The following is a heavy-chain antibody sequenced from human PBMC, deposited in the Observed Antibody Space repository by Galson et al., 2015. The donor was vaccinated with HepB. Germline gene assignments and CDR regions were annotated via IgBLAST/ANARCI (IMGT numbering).Heavy chain of an antibody. CDR1: GFTFSGSG. Sequence: SLRLSCAASGFTFSGSGIHWVRQAPGKGLEWVGRIRNGANYYATAYAPSVRGRFTVSRDDLKSTAYLQMNSLTPEDTAVYYCTRPGYGSSWFLDYAHGVDVWGQGTRVTVSS. D-gene: IGHD3/OR15-3a*01. CDR3: TRPGYGSSWFLDYAHGVDV. CDR2: IRNGANYYAT. V-gene: IGHV3-73*01. J-gene: IGHJ6*02.